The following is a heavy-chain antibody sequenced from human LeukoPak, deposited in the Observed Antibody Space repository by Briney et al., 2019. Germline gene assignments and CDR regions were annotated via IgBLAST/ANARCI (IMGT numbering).Heavy chain of an antibody. Sequence: GGSLRLSCAASGFTFSSYSMNWVRQAPGKGLEWVSSISSSSSYIYYADSVKGRFTISRDNAKNSLYLQMNSLRAEDTAVYYCANGAGVYDSSGYQKVYWGQGTLVTVSS. D-gene: IGHD3-22*01. J-gene: IGHJ4*02. CDR1: GFTFSSYS. CDR2: ISSSSSYI. V-gene: IGHV3-21*04. CDR3: ANGAGVYDSSGYQKVY.